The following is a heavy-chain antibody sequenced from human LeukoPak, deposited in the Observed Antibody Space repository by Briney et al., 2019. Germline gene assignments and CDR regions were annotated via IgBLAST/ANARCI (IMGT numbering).Heavy chain of an antibody. V-gene: IGHV3-21*01. Sequence: PGGSLRLSCAASGFTFSSYSMNWVRQAPGKGLEWVSSISSSSSYIYYADSVKGRFTISRDNAKNSLYLQMNSLRAEDTVVYCCARLSNSSGWFSLDYWGQGTLVTVSS. CDR2: ISSSSSYI. D-gene: IGHD6-19*01. CDR3: ARLSNSSGWFSLDY. CDR1: GFTFSSYS. J-gene: IGHJ4*02.